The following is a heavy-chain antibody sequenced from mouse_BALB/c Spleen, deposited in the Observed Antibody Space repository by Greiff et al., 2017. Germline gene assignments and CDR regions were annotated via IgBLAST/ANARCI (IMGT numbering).Heavy chain of an antibody. CDR2: INPSNGRT. CDR1: GYTFTSYW. V-gene: IGHV1S81*02. CDR3: ARFDGYVRGY. J-gene: IGHJ4*01. Sequence: QVQLQQPGAELVKPGASVKLSCKASGYTFTSYWMHWVKQRPGQGLEWIGEINPSNGRTNYNEKFKSKATLTVDKSSSTAYMQLSSLTSEDSAVYYCARFDGYVRGYWGQGTSVTVSS. D-gene: IGHD2-3*01.